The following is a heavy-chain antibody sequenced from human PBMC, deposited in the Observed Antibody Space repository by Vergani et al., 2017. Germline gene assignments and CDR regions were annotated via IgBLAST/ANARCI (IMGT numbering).Heavy chain of an antibody. CDR2: VDHSDRP. V-gene: IGHV4-34*02. J-gene: IGHJ4*02. D-gene: IGHD3-3*02. CDR3: ARGRKHFFEAPYDV. CDR1: GESFKTYF. Sequence: QVQLQQWGATVLKPSETLSLTCAVYGESFKTYFWNWIRQSPDKGLEWIGEVDHSDRPYYNPSLRGRVTISVDTSKNQISLRLHSVDVADSAIYYCARGRKHFFEAPYDVWGQGSPVTVSS.